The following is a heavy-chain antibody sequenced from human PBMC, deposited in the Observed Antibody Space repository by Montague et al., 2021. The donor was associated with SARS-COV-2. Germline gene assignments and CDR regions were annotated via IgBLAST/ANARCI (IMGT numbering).Heavy chain of an antibody. CDR1: GSSVRSYY. CDR3: ARENTVTTFGGPYYFDS. Sequence: SETLSLTCIVSGSSVRSYYWSWIRQPPGKGLEWIGYSYDSGSTNDNPSLKSRGTISVDTSKNQFSLKLSSVTAADTAVYYCARENTVTTFGGPYYFDSWGQGTLVTVSA. D-gene: IGHD4-17*01. J-gene: IGHJ4*02. V-gene: IGHV4-59*02. CDR2: SYDSGST.